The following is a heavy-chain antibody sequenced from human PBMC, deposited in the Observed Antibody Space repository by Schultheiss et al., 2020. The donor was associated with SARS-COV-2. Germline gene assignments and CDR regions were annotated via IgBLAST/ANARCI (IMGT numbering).Heavy chain of an antibody. CDR3: ARDRGVAGHYYYGMDV. V-gene: IGHV1-69*05. J-gene: IGHJ6*02. Sequence: SVKVSCKASGGTFSSYAISWVRQAPGQGLEWMGGIIPIFGTANYAQKFQGRVAITRDTSASTAYMELSSLRSEDTAVYYCARDRGVAGHYYYGMDVWGQGTTVTVSS. D-gene: IGHD3-10*01. CDR1: GGTFSSYA. CDR2: IIPIFGTA.